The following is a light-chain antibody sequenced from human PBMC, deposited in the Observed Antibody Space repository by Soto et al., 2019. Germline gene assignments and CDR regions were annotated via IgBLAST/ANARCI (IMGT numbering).Light chain of an antibody. CDR2: DVS. V-gene: IGKV1-5*01. Sequence: DFQMTQSPSTLSASVGDRVTITCRASQNIRSRLAWFQQKPGKAPKLLIYDVSTLDSGVPSRFSGSGSGTDFTLTISCLQSEDFATYYCQQYYSYPPTFGQGTKVDIK. CDR1: QNIRSR. J-gene: IGKJ1*01. CDR3: QQYYSYPPT.